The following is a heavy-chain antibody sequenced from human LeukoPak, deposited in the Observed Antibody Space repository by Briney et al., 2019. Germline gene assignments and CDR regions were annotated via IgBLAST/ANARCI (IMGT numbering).Heavy chain of an antibody. CDR2: ISSSSSYI. CDR3: ARGMGFGEAYYYYMDV. Sequence: GGSLRLSCAASGFTFSRYWMSWVRQAPGKGLEWVSSISSSSSYIYYADSVKGRFTISRDNAKNSLYLQMNSLRAEDTAVYYCARGMGFGEAYYYYMDVWGKGTTVTVSS. V-gene: IGHV3-21*01. J-gene: IGHJ6*03. D-gene: IGHD3-10*01. CDR1: GFTFSRYW.